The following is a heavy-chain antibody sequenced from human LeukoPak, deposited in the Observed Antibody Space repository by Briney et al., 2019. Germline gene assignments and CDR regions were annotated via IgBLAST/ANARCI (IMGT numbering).Heavy chain of an antibody. J-gene: IGHJ3*02. Sequence: SETLSLTCTVSGGSIINYFWSWIRQPPGKGLEWIGFISYSGSTNYNLSLKSRVTVSIDTSMNQFSLRLSSLTAADTAVYYCARWKTFGNAFDIWGQGTVVSVSS. CDR2: ISYSGST. CDR1: GGSIINYF. D-gene: IGHD1-1*01. V-gene: IGHV4-59*08. CDR3: ARWKTFGNAFDI.